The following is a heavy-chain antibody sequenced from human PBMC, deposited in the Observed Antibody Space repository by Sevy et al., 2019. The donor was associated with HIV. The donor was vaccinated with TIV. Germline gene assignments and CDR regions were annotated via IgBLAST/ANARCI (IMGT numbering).Heavy chain of an antibody. CDR2: LAEDGET. CDR1: GYNLSKLS. J-gene: IGHJ4*02. D-gene: IGHD2-2*01. V-gene: IGHV1-24*01. Sequence: ASVKVSCKVSGYNLSKLSIHWVRQAPGKGLEWMGGLAEDGETMFAQKFEGRVTMTEDTSTDTAYMELSSLRSEDTAMYYCATDIVVGRDYWGQGTLVTVSS. CDR3: ATDIVVGRDY.